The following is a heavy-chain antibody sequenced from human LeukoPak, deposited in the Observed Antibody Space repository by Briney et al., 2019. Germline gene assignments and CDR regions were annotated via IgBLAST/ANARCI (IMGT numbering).Heavy chain of an antibody. V-gene: IGHV3-43*01. Sequence: GGSLRLSCATSGFNFDRCTIHWVRQAPGKGLEWVSLAGWAGGTTFYSDSVRGRFTISRDSGRKSVYLQMNSLTTDDTAFYFCAKELDTMFFDYWGQGALVTVSS. D-gene: IGHD3-10*02. CDR2: AGWAGGTT. J-gene: IGHJ4*02. CDR1: GFNFDRCT. CDR3: AKELDTMFFDY.